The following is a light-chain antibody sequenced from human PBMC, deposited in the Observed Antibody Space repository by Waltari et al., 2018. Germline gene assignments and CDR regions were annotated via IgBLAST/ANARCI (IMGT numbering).Light chain of an antibody. CDR1: QSVSTY. J-gene: IGKJ1*01. Sequence: EIVLTQSPATLSLSPGERATLSCRASQSVSTYLAWYQQRPGQAPRLLISDASNRATGIPARFSGSGSGTDFTPTISSLEPEDFAVYYCQQRSDWWTFGQGTKVEIK. CDR2: DAS. CDR3: QQRSDWWT. V-gene: IGKV3-11*01.